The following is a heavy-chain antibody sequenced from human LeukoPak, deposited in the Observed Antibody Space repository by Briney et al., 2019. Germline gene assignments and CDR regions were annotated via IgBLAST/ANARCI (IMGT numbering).Heavy chain of an antibody. CDR2: IYHSGST. Sequence: PSETLSLTCSVSGGSISSGGYSWSCIRQPPGKGLEWIGYIYHSGSTYYNPSLESRVTISVDRSKNQFSLKLSSVTAADTAVYYCARARVAIFDYWGQGTLVTVSS. J-gene: IGHJ4*02. CDR1: GGSISSGGYS. D-gene: IGHD3-3*01. CDR3: ARARVAIFDY. V-gene: IGHV4-30-2*01.